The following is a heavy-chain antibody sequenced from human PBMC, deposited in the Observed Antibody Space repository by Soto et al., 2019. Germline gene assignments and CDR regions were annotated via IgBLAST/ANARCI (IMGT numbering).Heavy chain of an antibody. CDR2: IKTDGIVT. D-gene: IGHD5-12*01. V-gene: IGHV3-74*01. J-gene: IGHJ5*02. CDR3: ARGWWLRYRIFDP. CDR1: GFTFSTYW. Sequence: PGGSLRLSCAASGFTFSTYWIHWVRQAPWKGLVWVSRIKTDGIVTTYADSVKGRFTISRDNAKNTLYLQMNTLRAEDTAVYYCARGWWLRYRIFDPWGQGTLVTFSS.